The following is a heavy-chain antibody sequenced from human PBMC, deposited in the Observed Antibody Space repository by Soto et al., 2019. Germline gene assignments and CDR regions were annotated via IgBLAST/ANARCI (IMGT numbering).Heavy chain of an antibody. J-gene: IGHJ6*02. CDR3: ARSLYYYDSSGYDYGAYYYYGMDV. V-gene: IGHV4-59*01. CDR1: GGSISSYY. D-gene: IGHD3-22*01. CDR2: IYYSGST. Sequence: SETLSLTCTVSGGSISSYYWSWIRQPPGKGLEWVGYIYYSGSTNYNPSLKSRVTISVDTSKNQFSLKLSSVTAADPAVYYCARSLYYYDSSGYDYGAYYYYGMDVWGQGTTVTVSS.